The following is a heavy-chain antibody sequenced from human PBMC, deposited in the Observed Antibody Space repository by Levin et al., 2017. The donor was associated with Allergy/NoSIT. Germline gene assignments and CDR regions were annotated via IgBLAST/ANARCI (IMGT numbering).Heavy chain of an antibody. D-gene: IGHD6-19*01. J-gene: IGHJ4*02. Sequence: LSLTCAASGFTFSSYAMSWVRQAPGKGLEWVSAISGSGGSTYYADSVKGRFTISRDNSKNTLYLQMNSLRAEDTAVYYCAKRGQWLVMGFDYWGQGTLVTVSS. V-gene: IGHV3-23*01. CDR1: GFTFSSYA. CDR2: ISGSGGST. CDR3: AKRGQWLVMGFDY.